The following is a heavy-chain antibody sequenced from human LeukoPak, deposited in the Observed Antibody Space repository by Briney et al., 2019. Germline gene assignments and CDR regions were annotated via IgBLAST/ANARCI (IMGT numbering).Heavy chain of an antibody. CDR1: GGSFSGYS. CDR3: ARGAGPAAVDY. J-gene: IGHJ4*02. CDR2: INHSGST. Sequence: SETLSLTCAVYGGSFSGYSWSWIRQPPGKGLEWIGEINHSGSTNYNPSLKSRVTISVDASKIQFSLKLSSVTAADTAVYYCARGAGPAAVDYWGQGTLVTVSS. V-gene: IGHV4-34*01. D-gene: IGHD2-2*01.